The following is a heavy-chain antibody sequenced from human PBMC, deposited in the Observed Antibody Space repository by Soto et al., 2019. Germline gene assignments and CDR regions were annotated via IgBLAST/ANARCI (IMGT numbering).Heavy chain of an antibody. J-gene: IGHJ6*02. V-gene: IGHV1-18*01. CDR1: GYTFTSYG. Sequence: QVQLVQSGAEVKKPGASVKVSCKASGYTFTSYGISWVRQAPGQGLEWMGWISAYNGNTNYAQKLQGRVTMTTDTSTNTAYMELRSLRSDDTAVYYCARDGECSGGSCYSSRGYYYYGMDVWGQGTTVTVSS. D-gene: IGHD2-15*01. CDR3: ARDGECSGGSCYSSRGYYYYGMDV. CDR2: ISAYNGNT.